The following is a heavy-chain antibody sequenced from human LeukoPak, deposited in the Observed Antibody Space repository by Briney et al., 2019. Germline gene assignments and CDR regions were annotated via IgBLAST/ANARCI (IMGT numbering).Heavy chain of an antibody. Sequence: GGSLQISGQGSGYSFISYWIGWVRQVPGKGLEWIGIIYPGDSDTRYGPSFQGQVTISADKSISTAYLQWNSLKASDTAMYYCARPVCTTTTCYGYYFDYWGQGTLVTVSS. CDR1: GYSFISYW. V-gene: IGHV5-51*01. CDR2: IYPGDSDT. CDR3: ARPVCTTTTCYGYYFDY. D-gene: IGHD2-2*01. J-gene: IGHJ4*02.